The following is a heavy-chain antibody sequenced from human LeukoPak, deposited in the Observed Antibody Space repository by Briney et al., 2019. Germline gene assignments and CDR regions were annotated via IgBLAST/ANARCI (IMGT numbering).Heavy chain of an antibody. D-gene: IGHD2-15*01. V-gene: IGHV4-39*07. CDR2: IYYSGST. Sequence: SETLSLTCTVSGGSISSSSYYWGWIRQPPRKGLEWIGSIYYSGSTYYNPSLKSRVTISVDTSKNQFSLKLSSVTAADTAVYYCARTRCSGGSCYSLRVWGKGTTVTVSS. CDR1: GGSISSSSYY. CDR3: ARTRCSGGSCYSLRV. J-gene: IGHJ6*04.